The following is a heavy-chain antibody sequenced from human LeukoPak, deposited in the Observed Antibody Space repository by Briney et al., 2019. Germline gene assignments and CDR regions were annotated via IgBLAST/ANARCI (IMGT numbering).Heavy chain of an antibody. D-gene: IGHD3-3*01. Sequence: GGSLRLSCAASGFTFSSYAMHWVRQAPGKGLEWVAVISYDGSNKYYADSVKGRFTISRDNSKNTLYLQMSSLRAEDTALYYCARPRNTIFYYYGMDVWGQGTTVTVSS. CDR2: ISYDGSNK. CDR3: ARPRNTIFYYYGMDV. CDR1: GFTFSSYA. V-gene: IGHV3-30-3*01. J-gene: IGHJ6*02.